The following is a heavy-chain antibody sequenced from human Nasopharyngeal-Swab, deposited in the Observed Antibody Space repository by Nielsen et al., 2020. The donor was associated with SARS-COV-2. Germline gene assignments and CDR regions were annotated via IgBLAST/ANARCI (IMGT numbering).Heavy chain of an antibody. CDR2: FYSGGTT. Sequence: GESLKISCAASGFTVSSNYMHWARQAPGEGLEWVSAFYSGGTTYYADSVKGRVTISRDNSNNTVYLQMNSLRAEDTAVYYCARGSTVSSYYHYMDVWGKGTTVTVSS. J-gene: IGHJ6*03. CDR3: ARGSTVSSYYHYMDV. CDR1: GFTVSSNY. D-gene: IGHD2-2*01. V-gene: IGHV3-66*01.